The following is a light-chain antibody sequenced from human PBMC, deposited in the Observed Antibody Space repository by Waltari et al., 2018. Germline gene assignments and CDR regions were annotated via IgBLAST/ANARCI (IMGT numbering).Light chain of an antibody. CDR2: GNSDGSH. Sequence: QLVLTQSPSASASLGASVKLTCTLSTGPSSNVIASHPQRPGKGPRYLMKGNSDGSHSKGDEIPDRFSGSSSGAEHYLTISSLQSEDEADYYCQTGGHGTWVFGGGTKLTVL. J-gene: IGLJ3*02. CDR1: TGPSSNV. CDR3: QTGGHGTWV. V-gene: IGLV4-69*01.